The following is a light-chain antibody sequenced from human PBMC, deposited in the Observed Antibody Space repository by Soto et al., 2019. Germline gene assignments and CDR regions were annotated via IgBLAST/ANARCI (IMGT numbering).Light chain of an antibody. CDR1: SSDIGGYKY. CDR2: DVN. V-gene: IGLV2-14*03. J-gene: IGLJ2*01. Sequence: QSVLTQPASVSGSPGQSITISCTGTSSDIGGYKYVSWYQQHPGKVPKLLIYDVNNRPSGVSDRFSGSKSGNTASLTISGLQAGDEAEYYCCSYTSSTSLIFGGGTKLTVL. CDR3: CSYTSSTSLI.